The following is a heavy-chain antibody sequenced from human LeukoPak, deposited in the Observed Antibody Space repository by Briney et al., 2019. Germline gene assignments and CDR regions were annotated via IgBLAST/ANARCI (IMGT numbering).Heavy chain of an antibody. CDR3: ARDLIMYGSESYFDDTFDI. CDR2: INGYKGNT. V-gene: IGHV1-18*01. Sequence: ASVKVSCKASGYTYSNYGISWVRQAPGQGLEWMGWINGYKGNTDYAQKLQGRATMTTDTSTSTAYMELRSLRSDDTAVYYCARDLIMYGSESYFDDTFDIWGQGTKVTVSS. D-gene: IGHD3-10*01. CDR1: GYTYSNYG. J-gene: IGHJ3*02.